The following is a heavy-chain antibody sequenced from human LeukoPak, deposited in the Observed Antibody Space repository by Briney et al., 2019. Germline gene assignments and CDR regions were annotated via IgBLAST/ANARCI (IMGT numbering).Heavy chain of an antibody. CDR3: ARGYPLSTTAAGTYFQH. CDR1: GYTFSVYY. D-gene: IGHD6-13*01. Sequence: ASVTVSFKASGYTFSVYYMHWVRQAPGQGHEWMGWINPNSGGTNYAQKFQGRVTMTRDTSISTAYMELSRLRSDDTAVYYCARGYPLSTTAAGTYFQHWGQGTLVTVSS. V-gene: IGHV1-2*02. J-gene: IGHJ1*01. CDR2: INPNSGGT.